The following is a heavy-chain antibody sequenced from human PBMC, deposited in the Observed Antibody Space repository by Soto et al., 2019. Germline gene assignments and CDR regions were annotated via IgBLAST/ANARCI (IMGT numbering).Heavy chain of an antibody. CDR1: GFTFSSYA. J-gene: IGHJ4*02. CDR3: ARARYCSSTSCYLRVHFDY. CDR2: ISYDGSNK. Sequence: GGSLRLSCAASGFTFSSYAMHWVRQAPGKGLEWVAVISYDGSNKYYADSVKGRFTISRDNSKNTLYLQMNSLRAEDTAVYYCARARYCSSTSCYLRVHFDYWGQGTLVTVSS. V-gene: IGHV3-30-3*01. D-gene: IGHD2-2*01.